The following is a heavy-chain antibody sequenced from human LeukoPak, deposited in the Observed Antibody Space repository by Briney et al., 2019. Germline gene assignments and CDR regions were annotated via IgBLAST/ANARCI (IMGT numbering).Heavy chain of an antibody. D-gene: IGHD3-10*01. J-gene: IGHJ4*02. Sequence: PSETLSLTCTVSGGSISSSSYYRGWIRQPPGKGLEWIGSIYYSGSTYYNPSLKSRVTISVDTSKNQFSLKLSSVTAADTAVYYCARHGGVLLWFGELLYYDYWGQGTLVTVSS. CDR3: ARHGGVLLWFGELLYYDY. CDR2: IYYSGST. V-gene: IGHV4-39*01. CDR1: GGSISSSSYY.